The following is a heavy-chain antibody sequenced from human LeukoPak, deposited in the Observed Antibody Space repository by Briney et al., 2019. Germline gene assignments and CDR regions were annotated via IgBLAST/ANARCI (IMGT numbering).Heavy chain of an antibody. CDR3: ARLGGRLGEFSLYYYYYYMDV. J-gene: IGHJ6*03. D-gene: IGHD3-16*02. Sequence: PSETLSLTCSVSGDSISNNNRSWAWIRQLPGKGLEWIGSIYYSGSTYYNPSLKSRVTISVDTSKIQFSLKLSSVTAADTAVYYCARLGGRLGEFSLYYYYYYMDVWGKGTTVTVSS. CDR2: IYYSGST. V-gene: IGHV4-39*01. CDR1: GDSISNNNRS.